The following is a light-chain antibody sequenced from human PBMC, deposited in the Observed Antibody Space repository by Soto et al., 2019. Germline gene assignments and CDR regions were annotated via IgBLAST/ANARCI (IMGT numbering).Light chain of an antibody. J-gene: IGKJ5*01. CDR1: QSVSSSY. CDR3: QQYGRSPPET. CDR2: GAS. V-gene: IGKV3-20*01. Sequence: EIVLTQSPGTLSLSPGERATLSCRASQSVSSSYLAWYQQKPGQAPSLLIYGASRRATGIPDRFSGSGSGTNFTLTISRLEPEDFAVYYCQQYGRSPPETFGQGTRLEIK.